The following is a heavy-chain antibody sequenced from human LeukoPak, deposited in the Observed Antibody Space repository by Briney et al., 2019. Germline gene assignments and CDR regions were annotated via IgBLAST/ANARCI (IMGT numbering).Heavy chain of an antibody. J-gene: IGHJ6*02. D-gene: IGHD6-19*01. CDR3: ARDRPYSSGWYGWDYYYGMDV. CDR1: GYTFTSYG. Sequence: ASVKVSCKASGYTFTSYGISWVRQAPGQGLEWMGWISAYNGNTNYAQKLQGRVTMTTDTSTSTAYMELRSLRSGDTAVYYCARDRPYSSGWYGWDYYYGMDVWGQGTTVTVSS. V-gene: IGHV1-18*01. CDR2: ISAYNGNT.